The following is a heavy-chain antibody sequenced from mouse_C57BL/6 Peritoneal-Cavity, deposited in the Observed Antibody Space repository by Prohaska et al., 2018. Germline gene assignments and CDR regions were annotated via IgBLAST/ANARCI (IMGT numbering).Heavy chain of an antibody. J-gene: IGHJ4*01. Sequence: QVQLQQSGAELAKPGASVKLSCKASGYTFTSYWMHWIKQRPGQGLEWIGHIDPSSGSTKYSQNFNDRATLTADNSSSTACMQLRSLTYEDSAVYYCTRSVYPGYFDYWGQGTSVTVSS. D-gene: IGHD1-2*01. CDR2: IDPSSGST. CDR1: GYTFTSYW. V-gene: IGHV1-7*01. CDR3: TRSVYPGYFDY.